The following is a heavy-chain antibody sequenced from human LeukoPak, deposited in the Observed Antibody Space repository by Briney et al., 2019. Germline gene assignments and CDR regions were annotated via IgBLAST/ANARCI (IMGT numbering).Heavy chain of an antibody. CDR3: AISDYGGKSPPLDY. V-gene: IGHV1-2*02. CDR1: GYTFTGYY. D-gene: IGHD4-23*01. J-gene: IGHJ4*02. Sequence: GASVKVSCKASGYTFTGYYMHWVRQAPGQGLEWMGWIYPNTGGTNYAQKFQGRVTMTRDTSISTAYMELSGLRSDDTAVYYCAISDYGGKSPPLDYWGQGTLVTVSS. CDR2: IYPNTGGT.